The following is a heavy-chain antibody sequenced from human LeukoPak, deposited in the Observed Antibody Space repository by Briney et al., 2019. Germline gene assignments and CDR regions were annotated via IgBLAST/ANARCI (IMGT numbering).Heavy chain of an antibody. D-gene: IGHD5-24*01. CDR1: GYTLSELP. CDR2: FDPEESET. J-gene: IGHJ6*02. CDR3: ATARQFSYYGLDV. V-gene: IGHV1-24*01. Sequence: ASVKVSCKVSGYTLSELPIHWARQAPGKGLEWMEGFDPEESETLYAQNFQGRINMTEDTSTDTAYMALSSLRSEDTAIYYCATARQFSYYGLDVWGQGTTVTVSS.